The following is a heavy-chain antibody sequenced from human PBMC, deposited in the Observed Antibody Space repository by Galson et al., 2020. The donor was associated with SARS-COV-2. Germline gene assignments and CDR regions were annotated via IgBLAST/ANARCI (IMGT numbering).Heavy chain of an antibody. CDR2: ISSNGRST. V-gene: IGHV3-64*02. J-gene: IGHJ6*02. CDR3: ARRAGTDYYGMDV. Sequence: GESLKISCAASGFILSDYALHWVRQAPGKGLEYVSAISSNGRSTDYVDSVKGRFTVSRDNSKNTLYLQMGSVRPEDMAVYYCARRAGTDYYGMDVWGQGTTVTVSS. D-gene: IGHD6-13*01. CDR1: GFILSDYA.